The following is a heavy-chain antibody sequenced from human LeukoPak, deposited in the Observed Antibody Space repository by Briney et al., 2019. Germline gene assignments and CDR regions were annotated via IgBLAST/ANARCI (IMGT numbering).Heavy chain of an antibody. D-gene: IGHD5-12*01. J-gene: IGHJ6*02. CDR3: AKDSGEWLRFHYYYGMDV. CDR2: ISYDGSNK. CDR1: GFTFSSYG. V-gene: IGHV3-30*18. Sequence: GGSLRLSCAASGFTFSSYGMHWVRQAPGKGLEWVTVISYDGSNKYYADSVKGRFTISRDNSKNTLYLQMNSLRAEDTAVYYCAKDSGEWLRFHYYYGMDVWGQGTTVTVSS.